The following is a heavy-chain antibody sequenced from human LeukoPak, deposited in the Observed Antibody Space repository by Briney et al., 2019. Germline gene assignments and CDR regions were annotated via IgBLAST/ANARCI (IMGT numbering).Heavy chain of an antibody. J-gene: IGHJ4*02. D-gene: IGHD3-10*01. CDR2: IYYSRST. CDR3: ARCYYYGSGSRTFDY. Sequence: SETLSLSCTVSGCSISSSSYYWTWIRQPPGKALEWIGSIYYSRSTSYYPSLKSRVTISVDTSKTQFYLKLSSVTAAVTVVYFCARCYYYGSGSRTFDYWGQGTLVTVSS. CDR1: GCSISSSSYY. V-gene: IGHV4-39*01.